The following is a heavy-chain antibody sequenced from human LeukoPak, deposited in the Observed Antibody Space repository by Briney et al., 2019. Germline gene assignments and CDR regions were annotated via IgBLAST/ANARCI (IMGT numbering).Heavy chain of an antibody. Sequence: SETLSLTCTVSGGSISSYYWSWIRQPPRKGLEWIGYIYYSGSTNYNPSLKSRVTISVDTSKNQFSLKLSSVTAADTAVYYCVAFRITMVRGVIDDYWGQGTLVTVSS. J-gene: IGHJ4*02. CDR3: VAFRITMVRGVIDDY. CDR2: IYYSGST. D-gene: IGHD3-10*01. V-gene: IGHV4-59*01. CDR1: GGSISSYY.